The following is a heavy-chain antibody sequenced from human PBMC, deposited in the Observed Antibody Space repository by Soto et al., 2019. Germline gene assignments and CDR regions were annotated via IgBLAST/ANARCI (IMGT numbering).Heavy chain of an antibody. D-gene: IGHD4-17*01. CDR1: GYTFTNYD. J-gene: IGHJ6*02. CDR3: PSAQVEYGSYFGLDV. CDR2: MNPDSENT. V-gene: IGHV1-8*01. Sequence: QVHLVQSGAEVKQPGASVRVSCKASGYTFTNYDITWVRQATGQGLEWMGWMNPDSENTGSPQKFQGRVTMTVNTSLNTAYMELTSLRSEGTAVYYCPSAQVEYGSYFGLDVWGQGTTVTVSS.